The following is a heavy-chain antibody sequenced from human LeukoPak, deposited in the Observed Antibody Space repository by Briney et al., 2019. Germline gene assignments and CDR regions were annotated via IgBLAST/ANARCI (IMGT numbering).Heavy chain of an antibody. CDR2: ITSTGSST. Sequence: PGGSLRLSCAASGFSFSAYAMSWVRQAPGKGLEWVSIITSTGSSTFYADSVKGQFTISRDNSKNTLFLQMNGLRAQDTALYYCAKAGHTVTTELDYWGQGTLVTVSS. D-gene: IGHD4-17*01. J-gene: IGHJ4*02. CDR3: AKAGHTVTTELDY. V-gene: IGHV3-23*01. CDR1: GFSFSAYA.